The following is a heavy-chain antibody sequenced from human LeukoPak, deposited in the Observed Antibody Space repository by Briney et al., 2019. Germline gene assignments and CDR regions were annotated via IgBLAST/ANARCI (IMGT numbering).Heavy chain of an antibody. CDR2: IKQDGSEK. Sequence: GGSLRLSCAASGFTFSSSWMSWVRQAPGKGLEWVANIKQDGSEKSYVESVRGRFTISRDNAKNSLYLQLNSLRAEDTALYYCARDNPPDYWGQGTLVTVSS. V-gene: IGHV3-7*03. J-gene: IGHJ4*02. CDR1: GFTFSSSW. CDR3: ARDNPPDY.